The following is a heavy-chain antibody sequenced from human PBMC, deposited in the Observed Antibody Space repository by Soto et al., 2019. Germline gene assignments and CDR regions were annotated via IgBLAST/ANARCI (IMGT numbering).Heavy chain of an antibody. Sequence: EVQLVESGGGLVKPGGSLRLSCEASGFTFSTYTMNWVRQAPGKGLEWVSSLSNSIIFYADSVKGRFTISTDNTKNSLYLEMNSLRAEDTAVYYCLRGLSGSYLRFDTWGQGTLVTVSS. CDR3: LRGLSGSYLRFDT. CDR2: LSNSII. J-gene: IGHJ4*02. V-gene: IGHV3-21*01. CDR1: GFTFSTYT. D-gene: IGHD1-26*01.